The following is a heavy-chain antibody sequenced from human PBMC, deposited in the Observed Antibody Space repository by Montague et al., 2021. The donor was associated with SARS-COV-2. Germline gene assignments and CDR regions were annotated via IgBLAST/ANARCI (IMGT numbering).Heavy chain of an antibody. CDR1: GASVASGNFY. D-gene: IGHD6-6*01. CDR3: ARSRASVHSRPGFDY. J-gene: IGHJ4*02. V-gene: IGHV4-61*01. CDR2: MYYTGHT. Sequence: SETLSLTCTVSGASVASGNFYWIWIRQPQGKGLDWIGYMYYTGHTNYNPSLESRVTMPVDPSKNQFSLTLTSVTAADTAVYYCARSRASVHSRPGFDYWGQGALVTVSS.